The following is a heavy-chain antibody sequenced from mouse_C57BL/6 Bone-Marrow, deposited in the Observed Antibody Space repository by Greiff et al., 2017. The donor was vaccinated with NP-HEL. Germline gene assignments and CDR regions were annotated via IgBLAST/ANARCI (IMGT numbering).Heavy chain of an antibody. J-gene: IGHJ3*01. CDR1: GYTFTSYW. CDR2: IHPNGGST. CDR3: ARYPAWFAY. Sequence: QVQLQQSGAELVKPGASVKLSCTASGYTFTSYWMHWVKQRPGQGLEWLGMIHPNGGSTNYTEKFKSKSTLTVDKSSSTAYMQLSSLTSEDSAVDYCARYPAWFAYWGQGTLVTVSA. V-gene: IGHV1-64*01.